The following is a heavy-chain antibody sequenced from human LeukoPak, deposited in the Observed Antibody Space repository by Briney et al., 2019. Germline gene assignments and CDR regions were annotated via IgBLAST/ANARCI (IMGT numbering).Heavy chain of an antibody. Sequence: ASVKVSCKASGYTFTSYYMHWVRQAPGQGLEWMGIINPSGGSTSYAQKFQGRITMTRDMSTSTVYMELSSLRSEDTAVYYCARGPYYYDSSGYYYQGNYFDYWGQGTLVTVSS. CDR2: INPSGGST. CDR3: ARGPYYYDSSGYYYQGNYFDY. D-gene: IGHD3-22*01. V-gene: IGHV1-46*01. J-gene: IGHJ4*02. CDR1: GYTFTSYY.